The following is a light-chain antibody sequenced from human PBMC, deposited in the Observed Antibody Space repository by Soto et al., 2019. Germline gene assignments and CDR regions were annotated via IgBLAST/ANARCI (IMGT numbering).Light chain of an antibody. V-gene: IGLV2-11*01. CDR3: CSYAGSYTPL. J-gene: IGLJ2*01. Sequence: QSALTQPRSVSGSPGQSVTISCNGTSSDVGGYNYVSWYQQHPGKAPKLMIYDVSKRPSGVPDRFSGSKSGNTASLTISGLQAEDEADYYCCSYAGSYTPLFGGGTQLTVL. CDR1: SSDVGGYNY. CDR2: DVS.